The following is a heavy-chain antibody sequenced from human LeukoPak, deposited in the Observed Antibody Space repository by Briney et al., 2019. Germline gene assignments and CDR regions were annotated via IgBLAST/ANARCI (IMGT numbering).Heavy chain of an antibody. CDR1: GFTFSIYA. J-gene: IGHJ4*01. CDR2: IKQDGSET. V-gene: IGHV3-7*01. Sequence: GGSLRLSCATSGFTFSIYAMHWVRHAPGKGLEWVANIKQDGSETTYADSVRGRFTIFRDNAKDSVYLQMNSLRAEDSATYYCVREGFYFFDFWGQGTLVTVSS. CDR3: VREGFYFFDF.